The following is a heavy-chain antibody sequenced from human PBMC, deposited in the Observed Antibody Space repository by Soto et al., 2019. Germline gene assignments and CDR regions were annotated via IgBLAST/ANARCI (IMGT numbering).Heavy chain of an antibody. J-gene: IGHJ6*02. CDR3: ARDRDSSSWDGYYYYYGMDV. Sequence: SETLSLTCTVSGGSISSYYWSWIRQPPGKGLEWIGYIYYSGSTNYNPSLKSRVTISVDTSKNQFSLKLSSVTAADTAVYYRARDRDSSSWDGYYYYYGMDVWGQGTTVTVSS. D-gene: IGHD6-13*01. V-gene: IGHV4-59*01. CDR2: IYYSGST. CDR1: GGSISSYY.